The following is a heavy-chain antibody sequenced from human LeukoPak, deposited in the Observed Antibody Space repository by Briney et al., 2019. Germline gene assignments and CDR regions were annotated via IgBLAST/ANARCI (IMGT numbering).Heavy chain of an antibody. J-gene: IGHJ5*02. D-gene: IGHD6-13*01. Sequence: ASVKVSCKASGYTFTSHGISWVRQAPEQGLEWMGWISAYNGNTNYAQKLQDRVIMTTDTSTSTAYMELMSLRSDDTAVYYCARDGWQLSNWFDPWGQGTLVTVSS. CDR1: GYTFTSHG. V-gene: IGHV1-18*01. CDR2: ISAYNGNT. CDR3: ARDGWQLSNWFDP.